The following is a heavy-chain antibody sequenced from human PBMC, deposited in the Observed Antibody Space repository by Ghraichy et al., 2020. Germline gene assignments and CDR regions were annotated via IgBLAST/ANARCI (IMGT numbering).Heavy chain of an antibody. CDR2: ISSSSSTI. J-gene: IGHJ6*02. D-gene: IGHD5-12*01. Sequence: GGSLRLSCAASGFTFSSYSMNWVRQAPGKGLEWVSYISSSSSTIYYADSVKGRFTISRDNAKNSLYLQMNSLRDEDTAVYYCARDLSGYDYYYYGMDVWGQGTTVTVSS. CDR1: GFTFSSYS. CDR3: ARDLSGYDYYYYGMDV. V-gene: IGHV3-48*02.